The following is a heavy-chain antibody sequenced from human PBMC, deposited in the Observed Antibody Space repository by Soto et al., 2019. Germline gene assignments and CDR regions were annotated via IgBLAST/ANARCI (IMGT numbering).Heavy chain of an antibody. J-gene: IGHJ6*03. V-gene: IGHV1-8*01. CDR2: MNPNSGNT. D-gene: IGHD1-26*01. Sequence: ASVKVSCKASGYTFTSYDINWVRQATGQGLEWMGWMNPNSGNTGYAQKFQGRVTTTRNTSISTAYMELSSLRSEDTAVYYCARADWENSNYYHYSMDVWGKGTTVTVSS. CDR3: ARADWENSNYYHYSMDV. CDR1: GYTFTSYD.